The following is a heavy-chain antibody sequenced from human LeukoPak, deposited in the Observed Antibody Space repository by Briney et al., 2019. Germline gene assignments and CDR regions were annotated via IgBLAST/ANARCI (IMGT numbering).Heavy chain of an antibody. Sequence: GGSLRLSCAASGFTFSSYAISWVRQAPGKGLEWVSAISGSGGSTYYADSVKGRFTISRDNSKNTLYLQMNSLRAEDTAVYYCAKGAKTYYYDSSGYSGVYWGQGTLVTVSS. J-gene: IGHJ4*02. V-gene: IGHV3-23*01. D-gene: IGHD3-22*01. CDR2: ISGSGGST. CDR3: AKGAKTYYYDSSGYSGVY. CDR1: GFTFSSYA.